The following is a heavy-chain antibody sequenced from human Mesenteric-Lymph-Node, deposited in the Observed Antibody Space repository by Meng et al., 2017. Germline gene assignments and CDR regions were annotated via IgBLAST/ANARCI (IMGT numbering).Heavy chain of an antibody. V-gene: IGHV3-11*01. CDR3: ARDGSGDGYR. D-gene: IGHD5-24*01. J-gene: IGHJ4*02. Sequence: QFQVVESEGGVVVHGGSVRFCCSSSGFTFSDLYMTWIRQAAGKGLEWVSYITDSGSNTYYGDSVKGQFTISRDNAKHSLYLQMNSLRAEDTAVYYCARDGSGDGYRWGQGTLVTVSS. CDR2: ITDSGSNT. CDR1: GFTFSDLY.